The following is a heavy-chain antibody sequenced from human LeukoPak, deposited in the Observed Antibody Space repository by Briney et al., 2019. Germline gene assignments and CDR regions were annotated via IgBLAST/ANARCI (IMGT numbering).Heavy chain of an antibody. Sequence: SETLSLTCTVSGGSISSSSYYWGWIRQPPGKGLEWIGSIYYSGSTYYNPSLKSRVTISVDTSKNQSSLKLSSVTAADTAVYYCARGGRGIVVVPAAPPSWFDPWGQGTLVTVSS. J-gene: IGHJ5*02. CDR3: ARGGRGIVVVPAAPPSWFDP. V-gene: IGHV4-39*01. D-gene: IGHD2-2*01. CDR1: GGSISSSSYY. CDR2: IYYSGST.